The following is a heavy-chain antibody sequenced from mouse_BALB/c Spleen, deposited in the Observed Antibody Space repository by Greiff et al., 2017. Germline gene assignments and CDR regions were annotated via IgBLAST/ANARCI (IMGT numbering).Heavy chain of an antibody. CDR3: APTGTKAMDY. V-gene: IGHV14-3*02. J-gene: IGHJ4*01. CDR1: GFNIKDTY. Sequence: VQLKQSGAELVKPGASVKLSCTASGFNIKDTYMHWVKQRPEQGLEWIGRIDPANGNTKYDPKFQGKATITADTSSNTAYLQLSSLTSEDTAVYYCAPTGTKAMDYWGQGTSVTVSS. CDR2: IDPANGNT. D-gene: IGHD4-1*02.